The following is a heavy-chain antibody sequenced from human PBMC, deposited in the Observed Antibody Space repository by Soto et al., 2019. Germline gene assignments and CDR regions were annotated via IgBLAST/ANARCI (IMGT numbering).Heavy chain of an antibody. D-gene: IGHD3-3*02. V-gene: IGHV3-7*05. CDR2: IKEDGSTK. Sequence: GGSLRLSCAASGYRFSSYWMAWFRQAPGQGLEWVANIKEDGSTKNYVDSVKGRFTISRDNAENSLYLQMNSLRAEDTAVYYCARDVTGALDYWGQGSLVTVSS. CDR3: ARDVTGALDY. J-gene: IGHJ4*02. CDR1: GYRFSSYW.